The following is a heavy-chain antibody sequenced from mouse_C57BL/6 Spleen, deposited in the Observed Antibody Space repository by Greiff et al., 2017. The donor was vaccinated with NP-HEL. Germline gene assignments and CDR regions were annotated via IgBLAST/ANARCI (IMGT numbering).Heavy chain of an antibody. V-gene: IGHV1-81*01. CDR1: GYTFTSYG. J-gene: IGHJ2*01. D-gene: IGHD3-2*02. CDR3: ARSSSGYDY. CDR2: IYPRSGNT. Sequence: VQVVESGAELARPGASVKLSCKASGYTFTSYGISWVKQRTGQGLEWIGEIYPRSGNTYYNEKFKGKATLTADKSSSTAYMELRSLTSEDSAVYFCARSSSGYDYWGQGTTLTVSS.